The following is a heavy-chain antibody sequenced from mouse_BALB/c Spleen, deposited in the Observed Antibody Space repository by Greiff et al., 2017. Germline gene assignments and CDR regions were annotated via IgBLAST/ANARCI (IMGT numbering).Heavy chain of an antibody. CDR2: IYPSDSYT. CDR1: GYTFTSYW. V-gene: IGHV1-69*02. CDR3: TRSGGNYPMDY. D-gene: IGHD2-1*01. J-gene: IGHJ4*01. Sequence: QVQLKESGAELVRPGASVKLSCKASGYTFTSYWINWVKQRPGQGLEWIGNIYPSDSYTNYNQKFKDKATLTVDKSSSTAYMQLSSPTSEDSAVYYCTRSGGNYPMDYWGQGTSVTVSS.